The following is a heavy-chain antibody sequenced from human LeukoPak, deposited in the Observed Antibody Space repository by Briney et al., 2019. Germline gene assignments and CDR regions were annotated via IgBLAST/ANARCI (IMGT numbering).Heavy chain of an antibody. CDR3: AKDLNSGSSFDY. CDR1: GFTFSNYA. Sequence: GGSLRLSCAASGFTFSNYAMNWVRQAPGKGLEWVSAISGSGGSTYYADSVKGRFTISRDKSKNTLYLQMNSLRAEDTAVYYCAKDLNSGSSFDYWGQGTLVTVSS. J-gene: IGHJ4*02. V-gene: IGHV3-23*01. D-gene: IGHD1-26*01. CDR2: ISGSGGST.